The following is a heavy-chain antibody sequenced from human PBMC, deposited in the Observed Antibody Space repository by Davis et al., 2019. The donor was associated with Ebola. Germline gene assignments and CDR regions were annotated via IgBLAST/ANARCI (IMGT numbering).Heavy chain of an antibody. V-gene: IGHV1-69*05. J-gene: IGHJ4*02. CDR1: GGTFSSYA. CDR2: IIPIFGPA. D-gene: IGHD5-12*01. CDR3: ARGRSMVATQVGLRY. Sequence: SVTVSCKASGGTFSSYAISWVRQAPGQGLEWMGGIIPIFGPANYAQKLQGRVTMTTDTSTRTAYMELRSLRSDDTAVYYCARGRSMVATQVGLRYWGQGTLVTVSS.